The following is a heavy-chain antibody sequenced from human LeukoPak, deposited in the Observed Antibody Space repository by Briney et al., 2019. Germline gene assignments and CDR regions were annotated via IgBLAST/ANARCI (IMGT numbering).Heavy chain of an antibody. CDR3: AREASSSWYVDY. V-gene: IGHV3-11*01. J-gene: IGHJ4*02. CDR2: SSGSSI. D-gene: IGHD6-13*01. CDR1: GFTFSDYY. Sequence: PGGSLRLSCAASGFTFSDYYTSWIRQAPGKGLEWVSYSSGSSIYYADFVKGRFTISRDNAKNSLYLQMNSLRAEDTAVYYCAREASSSWYVDYWGQGTLVTDSS.